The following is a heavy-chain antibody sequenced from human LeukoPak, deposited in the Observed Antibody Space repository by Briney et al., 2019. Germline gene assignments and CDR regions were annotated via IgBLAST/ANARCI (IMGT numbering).Heavy chain of an antibody. CDR2: INPNSGGT. Sequence: ASVKVSCKASGYTFTGYDMHWVRQAPGQGLEWMGWINPNSGGTNYAQKFQGRVTMTRDTSISTAYMELSRLRSDDTAVYYCARPNFWSGYYQGYWGQGTLVTVSS. D-gene: IGHD3-3*01. CDR1: GYTFTGYD. V-gene: IGHV1-2*02. CDR3: ARPNFWSGYYQGY. J-gene: IGHJ4*02.